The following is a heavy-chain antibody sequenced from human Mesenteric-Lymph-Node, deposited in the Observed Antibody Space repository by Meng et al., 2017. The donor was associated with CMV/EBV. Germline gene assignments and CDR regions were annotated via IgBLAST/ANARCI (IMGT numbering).Heavy chain of an antibody. V-gene: IGHV1-8*01. CDR2: MNPNTGNT. CDR3: ARLDILTGYHVD. Sequence: CKASGYTFTTYDVNWLRQATGQGLEWMGWMNPNTGNTGYAQKFQGRVTMTRSTSLSTAYMELSRLRSDDTAVYYCARLDILTGYHVDWGQGTLVTVSS. J-gene: IGHJ4*02. D-gene: IGHD3-9*01. CDR1: GYTFTTYD.